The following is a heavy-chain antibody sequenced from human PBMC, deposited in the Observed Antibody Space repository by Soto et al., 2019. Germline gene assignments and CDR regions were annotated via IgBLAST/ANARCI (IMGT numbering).Heavy chain of an antibody. D-gene: IGHD6-19*01. CDR2: ISGSGGST. V-gene: IGHV3-23*01. J-gene: IGHJ4*02. Sequence: GGSLRLSCAASGFTFSSYAMSWVRQAPGKGLEWVSAISGSGGSTYYADSVKGRFTISRDNSKNTLYLQMNSLRAEDTAVYYCAKVAFQLAVAGIRGGFFDYWGQGTLVTVSS. CDR3: AKVAFQLAVAGIRGGFFDY. CDR1: GFTFSSYA.